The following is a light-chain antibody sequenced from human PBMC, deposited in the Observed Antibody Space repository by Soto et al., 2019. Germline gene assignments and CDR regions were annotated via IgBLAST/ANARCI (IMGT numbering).Light chain of an antibody. CDR3: QQYGNSTTGT. Sequence: EIKMTQSPCTLSLSPGESATLACRASQGVXSWLLWYQGKPGLPPRILIXGESNRATGIPDRFSGSGSGGDFTLTLSRLEPEYFAFYFCQQYGNSTTGTFAQGTRLEIK. CDR2: GES. CDR1: QGVXSW. V-gene: IGKV3-20*01. J-gene: IGKJ5*01.